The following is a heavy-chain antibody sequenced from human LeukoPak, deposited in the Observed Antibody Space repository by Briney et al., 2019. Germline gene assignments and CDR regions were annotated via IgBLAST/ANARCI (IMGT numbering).Heavy chain of an antibody. CDR1: GYSISSGYY. V-gene: IGHV4-38-2*02. D-gene: IGHD6-13*01. CDR2: IYHSGST. J-gene: IGHJ3*02. CDR3: ARALGIAAVAFDI. Sequence: SETLSLTCTVSGYSISSGYYWGWIRQPPGKGLEWIGSIYHSGSTYYNPSLKSRVTISVDTSKNQFSLKLSSVTAADTAVYYCARALGIAAVAFDIWGQGTMVTVSS.